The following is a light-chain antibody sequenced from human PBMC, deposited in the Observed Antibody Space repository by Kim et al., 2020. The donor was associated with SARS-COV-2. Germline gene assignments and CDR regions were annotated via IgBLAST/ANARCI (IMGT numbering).Light chain of an antibody. V-gene: IGLV3-21*04. CDR2: SDT. Sequence: SYELTQPPSVSVAPGKTARITCGGNNIGSKSVHWYQQKPGQAPVLVIYSDTDRPSGIPERFSGSNSGNTATLTISRVEAGDEAEYSCQVWDSSSDHPVFGGGTKLTVL. CDR3: QVWDSSSDHPV. J-gene: IGLJ3*02. CDR1: NIGSKS.